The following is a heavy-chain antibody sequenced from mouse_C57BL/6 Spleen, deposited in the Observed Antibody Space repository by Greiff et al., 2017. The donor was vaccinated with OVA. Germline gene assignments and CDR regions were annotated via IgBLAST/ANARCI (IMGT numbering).Heavy chain of an antibody. Sequence: VQLQQSGPELVKPGASVKISCKASGYAFSSSWMNWVKQRPGKGLEWIGRIYPGDGDTNYNGKFKGKATLTADKSSSTAYMQLSSLTSEDSAVYFCARADLLLREYFDVWGTGTTVTVSS. D-gene: IGHD1-1*01. CDR2: IYPGDGDT. V-gene: IGHV1-82*01. CDR3: ARADLLLREYFDV. J-gene: IGHJ1*03. CDR1: GYAFSSSW.